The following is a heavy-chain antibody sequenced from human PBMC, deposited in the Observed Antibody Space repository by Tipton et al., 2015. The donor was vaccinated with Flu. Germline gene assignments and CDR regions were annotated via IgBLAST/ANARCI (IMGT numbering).Heavy chain of an antibody. Sequence: SLRLSCAASGFTFSSYWMHWVRQAPGKGLVWVSRINSDGSSTSYADSVKGRFTISRDNAKNTLYLQMNSLRAEDMAVYYCARARYYDFWSGHHWGQGTLVTVSS. V-gene: IGHV3-74*01. J-gene: IGHJ5*02. CDR1: GFTFSSYW. CDR2: INSDGSST. CDR3: ARARYYDFWSGHH. D-gene: IGHD3-3*01.